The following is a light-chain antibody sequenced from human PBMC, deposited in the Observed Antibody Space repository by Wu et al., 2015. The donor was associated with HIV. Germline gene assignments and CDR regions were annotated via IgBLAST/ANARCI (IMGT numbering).Light chain of an antibody. CDR1: EPIANY. CDR3: QQYDDFRSIT. J-gene: IGKJ5*01. V-gene: IGKV1-33*01. CDR2: EAS. Sequence: DIQMTQSPSFLSASVGDRVTITCQASEPIANYLNWYQQKPGKAPKLLVSEASTLESGVPSRFRGSGSGTEFTITISSLQPEDIATYYCQQYDDFRSITFGQGTRLEIK.